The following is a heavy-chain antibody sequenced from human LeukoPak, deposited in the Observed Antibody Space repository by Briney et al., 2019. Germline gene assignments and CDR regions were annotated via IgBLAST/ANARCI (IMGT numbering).Heavy chain of an antibody. J-gene: IGHJ4*02. CDR1: GFTFSSYG. CDR3: ARGSSVAAAPFDY. Sequence: PGGSLRLSCAASGFTFSSYGMHWVRQAPGKGLEWVAVISYDGSNKYYADSVKGRFTISRDNSKNTLYLQMNSLRAEDTAVYYCARGSSVAAAPFDYWGQGTLVTVSS. V-gene: IGHV3-30*03. CDR2: ISYDGSNK. D-gene: IGHD6-13*01.